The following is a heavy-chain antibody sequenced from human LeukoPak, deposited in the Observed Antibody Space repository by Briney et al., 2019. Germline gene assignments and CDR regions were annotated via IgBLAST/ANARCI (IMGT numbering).Heavy chain of an antibody. CDR1: GYTFTGYY. J-gene: IGHJ3*02. Sequence: ASMKVSCKASGYTFTGYYMHWVRQAPGQGLEWMGWINPNSGGTNYAQKFQGRVTMTRDTSISTAYMELSRLRSDDTAVYYCAREGAAADAFDIWGQGTMVTVSS. V-gene: IGHV1-2*02. D-gene: IGHD2-2*01. CDR2: INPNSGGT. CDR3: AREGAAADAFDI.